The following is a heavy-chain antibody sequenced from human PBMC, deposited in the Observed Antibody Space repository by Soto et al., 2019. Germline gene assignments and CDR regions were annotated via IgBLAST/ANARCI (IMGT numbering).Heavy chain of an antibody. CDR1: GGPISSTNYY. CDR2: IDYSGTT. D-gene: IGHD5-12*01. J-gene: IGHJ4*02. CDR3: ATIFSGVDF. Sequence: TSETLSLTCTVSGGPISSTNYYWDWIRQPPGKGLEWIGTIDYSGTTYYNPSLKSRVTISADTSQNQFSLYLGSVTAADTAVYYCATIFSGVDFWGQGTLVTVSS. V-gene: IGHV4-39*01.